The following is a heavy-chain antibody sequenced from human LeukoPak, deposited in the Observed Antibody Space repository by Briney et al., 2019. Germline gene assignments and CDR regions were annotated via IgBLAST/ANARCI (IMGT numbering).Heavy chain of an antibody. J-gene: IGHJ4*02. D-gene: IGHD6-19*01. Sequence: GASVTVSCKASGYTFTSYAMHWVRQAPGQRLEWVGWINAGNGNTKYSQKFQGRVTITRDTSASTAYMELSSLRSEDTAVYYCAGQVRRQWQQFDYWGQGTLVTVSS. CDR1: GYTFTSYA. CDR3: AGQVRRQWQQFDY. V-gene: IGHV1-3*01. CDR2: INAGNGNT.